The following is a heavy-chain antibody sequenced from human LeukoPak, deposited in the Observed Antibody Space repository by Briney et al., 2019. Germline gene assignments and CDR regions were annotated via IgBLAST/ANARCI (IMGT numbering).Heavy chain of an antibody. Sequence: SQTLSLTCTVSGASISSGTYYWSWIRQPAGKGLEWIGHIYSSESTYYNPSLKSRITISVDTSKNQFFLKLSSVTAADTAVYFCAREGLGQQPLDYWGQGALVTVSS. V-gene: IGHV4-61*09. CDR1: GASISSGTYY. CDR3: AREGLGQQPLDY. J-gene: IGHJ4*02. CDR2: IYSSEST. D-gene: IGHD6-13*01.